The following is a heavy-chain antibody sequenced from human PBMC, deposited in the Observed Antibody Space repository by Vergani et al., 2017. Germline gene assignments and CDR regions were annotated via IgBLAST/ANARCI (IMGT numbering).Heavy chain of an antibody. CDR2: IYHTGSA. D-gene: IGHD3-10*01. V-gene: IGHV4-38-2*01. CDR1: GYSITSGYY. CDR3: VRTVAIWFGETKDGGWFDP. J-gene: IGHJ5*02. Sequence: QVQLLQSGPGLLKPSETLSLTCSVSGYSITSGYYWGWIRQPPGRGLEWIGSIYHTGSAYYNPSLKGLVTVSVDTSMNQVSLKLNSVTAADTAVYYCVRTVAIWFGETKDGGWFDPWGQGTLVTVTS.